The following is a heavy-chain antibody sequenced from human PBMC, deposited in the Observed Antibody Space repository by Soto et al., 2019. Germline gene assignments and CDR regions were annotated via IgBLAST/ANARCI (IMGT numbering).Heavy chain of an antibody. D-gene: IGHD3-3*01. CDR3: ARETHMREHDFWSGYYTADSYYGRYX. V-gene: IGHV1-18*04. CDR1: GYTFTSYG. CDR2: ISAYNGNT. Sequence: SVKVSCKASGYTFTSYGISWVRQAPGQGLEWMGWISAYNGNTNYAQKLQGRVTMTTDTSRSTAYMELRSLRSDDTAVYYCARETHMREHDFWSGYYTADSYYGRYXWGQGTTVTVS. J-gene: IGHJ6*02.